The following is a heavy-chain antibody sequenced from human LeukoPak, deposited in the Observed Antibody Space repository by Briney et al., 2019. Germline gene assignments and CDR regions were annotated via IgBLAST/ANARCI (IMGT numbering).Heavy chain of an antibody. Sequence: GASVKVSCKASGYTFTSYDINWVRQATGQGLEWMGWMNPNSGNTGYAQKFQGRVTMTRNTSISTAYMELSSLRSEDTAVYYCARLDATCTSRYRPWGQGTLVTVSS. V-gene: IGHV1-8*01. D-gene: IGHD2-2*01. CDR1: GYTFTSYD. CDR3: ARLDATCTSRYRP. CDR2: MNPNSGNT. J-gene: IGHJ5*02.